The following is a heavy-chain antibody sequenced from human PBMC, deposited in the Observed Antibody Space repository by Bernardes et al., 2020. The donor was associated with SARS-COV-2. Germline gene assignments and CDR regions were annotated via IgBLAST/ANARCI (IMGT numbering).Heavy chain of an antibody. J-gene: IGHJ4*02. CDR1: GYTFTRYY. CDR2: INPTGGRT. V-gene: IGHV1-46*01. D-gene: IGHD4-17*01. CDR3: APSLTTVPPSTN. Sequence: ASVKVSCKASGYTFTRYYMHWVRQAPGQGLEWMGIINPTGGRTNYAQKFQGRVTMTSDTSTSTVYMELSSLRSEDTAVYYCAPSLTTVPPSTNWGQGTLVTVSS.